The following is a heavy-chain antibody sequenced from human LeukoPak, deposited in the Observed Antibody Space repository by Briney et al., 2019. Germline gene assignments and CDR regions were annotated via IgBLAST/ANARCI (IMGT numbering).Heavy chain of an antibody. V-gene: IGHV4-39*07. D-gene: IGHD3-9*01. Sequence: SETLSLTCTVSGGSISSSSYYWGWIRQPPGKGLEWIGSIYYSGSTYYNPSLKSRVTISVDTSKNQFSLKLSSVTAADTAVYYCVRKGNILTGYYLSSAYYWGQGTLVTVSS. CDR2: IYYSGST. J-gene: IGHJ4*02. CDR1: GGSISSSSYY. CDR3: VRKGNILTGYYLSSAYY.